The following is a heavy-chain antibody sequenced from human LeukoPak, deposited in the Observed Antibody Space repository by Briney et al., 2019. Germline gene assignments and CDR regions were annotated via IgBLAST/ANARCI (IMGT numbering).Heavy chain of an antibody. Sequence: SETLFLTCTVSGGSISSSSYYWGWIRQPPGKGLEWIGSIYYSGSTYYNPSLKSRVTISVDTSKNQFSLKLSSVTAADTAVYYCARHRGVSGYYYYWGQGTLVTVSS. CDR2: IYYSGST. J-gene: IGHJ4*02. D-gene: IGHD3-22*01. CDR3: ARHRGVSGYYYY. V-gene: IGHV4-39*01. CDR1: GGSISSSSYY.